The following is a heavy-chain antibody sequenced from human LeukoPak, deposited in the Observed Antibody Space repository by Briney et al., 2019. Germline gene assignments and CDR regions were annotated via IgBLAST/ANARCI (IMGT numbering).Heavy chain of an antibody. CDR1: GFTFSNAW. Sequence: GGSLRLSCAASGFTFSNAWMSWVRQAPGKGLEWVGRIKSKTGGGTTDYAAPVKGRFTISRDDSKNTLYLQMNSLKTEDTAVYYCTTEEALFLFDYWGQGTLVTVSS. V-gene: IGHV3-15*01. J-gene: IGHJ4*02. CDR3: TTEEALFLFDY. D-gene: IGHD2-21*01. CDR2: IKSKTGGGTT.